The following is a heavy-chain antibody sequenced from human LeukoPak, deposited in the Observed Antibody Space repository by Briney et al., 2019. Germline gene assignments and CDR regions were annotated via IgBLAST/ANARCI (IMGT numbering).Heavy chain of an antibody. J-gene: IGHJ4*02. V-gene: IGHV4-34*01. D-gene: IGHD3-16*01. CDR3: ARMKGFVRKYYFDY. CDR2: INHSGST. Sequence: LVKPSETLSLTCAVYGGSFSGYYWSWIRQPPGKGLEWIGEINHSGSTNYNPSLKSRVTISVDTSKNQFSLKLSSVTAADTAVYYCARMKGFVRKYYFDYWGQGTLVTVSS. CDR1: GGSFSGYY.